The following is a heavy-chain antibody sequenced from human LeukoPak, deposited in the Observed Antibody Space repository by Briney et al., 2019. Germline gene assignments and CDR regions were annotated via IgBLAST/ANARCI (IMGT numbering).Heavy chain of an antibody. CDR3: ARDRDDYGGNRLDY. D-gene: IGHD4-23*01. Sequence: PSQTLSLTCTVSGGSISSGSYYWSWIRQPAGKGLEWIGRIYTSGSTNYNPSLKSRVTISVDTSKNQFSLKLSSVTAADTAVYYCARDRDDYGGNRLDYWGQGTLVTVSS. CDR1: GGSISSGSYY. V-gene: IGHV4-61*02. J-gene: IGHJ4*02. CDR2: IYTSGST.